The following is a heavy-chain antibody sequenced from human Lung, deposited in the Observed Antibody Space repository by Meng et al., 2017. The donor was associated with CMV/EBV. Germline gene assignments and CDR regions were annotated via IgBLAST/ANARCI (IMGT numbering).Heavy chain of an antibody. Sequence: SLKISCAASGFTFSSYEMNWVRQAPGKGLEWVAYISTSGTTIYYADSVRGRFTISRDNAKNSLFLQMNSLRAEDTAVYYCARSSGWLTPGGYGMDVWGQGTXVTVSS. D-gene: IGHD2-15*01. CDR3: ARSSGWLTPGGYGMDV. CDR1: GFTFSSYE. J-gene: IGHJ6*02. V-gene: IGHV3-48*03. CDR2: ISTSGTTI.